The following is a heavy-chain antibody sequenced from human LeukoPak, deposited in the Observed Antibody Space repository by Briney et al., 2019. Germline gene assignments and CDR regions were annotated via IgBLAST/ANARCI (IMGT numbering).Heavy chain of an antibody. Sequence: PGGSLRLSCTASGFTFGDYAMSWVRQAPGKGLEWVGFIRSKAYGGTTEYAASVKGRFTISRDDSKSIAYLQMNSLKTEDTAVYYCTKASTVIYYYYGMDVWGQGTTVTVSS. CDR1: GFTFGDYA. J-gene: IGHJ6*02. CDR2: IRSKAYGGTT. CDR3: TKASTVIYYYYGMDV. V-gene: IGHV3-49*04. D-gene: IGHD4-17*01.